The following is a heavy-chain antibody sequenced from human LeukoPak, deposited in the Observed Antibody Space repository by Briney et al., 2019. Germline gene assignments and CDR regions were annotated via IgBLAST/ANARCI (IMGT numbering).Heavy chain of an antibody. CDR3: VRALYYYGSGSYSYYFDY. V-gene: IGHV4-34*01. CDR1: GGSFSGYY. D-gene: IGHD3-10*01. J-gene: IGHJ4*02. Sequence: SETLSLTCAVYGGSFSGYYWSWIRQPPGKGLEWIGEINHSGSTNYNPSLKSRVTISVDTSKNQFSLKLSSVTAADTAVYYCVRALYYYGSGSYSYYFDYWGQGTLVTVSS. CDR2: INHSGST.